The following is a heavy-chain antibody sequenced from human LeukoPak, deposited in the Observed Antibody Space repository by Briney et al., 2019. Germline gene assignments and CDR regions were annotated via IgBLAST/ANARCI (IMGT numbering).Heavy chain of an antibody. D-gene: IGHD1-26*01. CDR2: IRYDGSSK. CDR1: GFTFSSYG. CDR3: AKDKATTTAYYFDY. J-gene: IGHJ4*02. Sequence: GGSLRLSCAASGFTFSSYGMHWVRQAPGKGLEWVAFIRYDGSSKYYADSVKGRFTISRDNSKNTLYLQMNSLRAEDTAVYYCAKDKATTTAYYFDYWGQGTLVTVSS. V-gene: IGHV3-30*02.